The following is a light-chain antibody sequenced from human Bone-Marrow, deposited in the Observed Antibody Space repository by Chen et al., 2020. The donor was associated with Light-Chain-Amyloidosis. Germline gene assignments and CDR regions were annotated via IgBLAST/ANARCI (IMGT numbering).Light chain of an antibody. CDR3: SSYTITNTLV. J-gene: IGLJ1*01. CDR2: EVT. Sequence: QSALPQPASVSGSPGQSITISCTGTSSDVGGDNHVSWYQQHPDKAPKLMIYEVTNRPSWVPDRFSGYKSDNTASLTISGLQTEDEADYFCSSYTITNTLVFGSGTRVTVL. CDR1: SSDVGGDNH. V-gene: IGLV2-14*01.